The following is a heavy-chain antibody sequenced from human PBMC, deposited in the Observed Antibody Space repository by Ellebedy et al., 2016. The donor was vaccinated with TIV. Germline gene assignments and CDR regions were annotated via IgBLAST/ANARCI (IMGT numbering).Heavy chain of an antibody. Sequence: GESLKISCAASGFTFSSYWMHWVRQAPGKGLVWVSRIISDGSSTSYADSVKGRFTISRDNVKNTLYLQMNSLRAEDTAVYYCARRYSGYDYVIGDAFDMWGQGTMVTVSS. CDR1: GFTFSSYW. J-gene: IGHJ3*02. CDR2: IISDGSST. D-gene: IGHD5-12*01. CDR3: ARRYSGYDYVIGDAFDM. V-gene: IGHV3-74*01.